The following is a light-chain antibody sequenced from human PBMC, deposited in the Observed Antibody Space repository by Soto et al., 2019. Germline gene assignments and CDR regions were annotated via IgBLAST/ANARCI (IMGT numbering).Light chain of an antibody. CDR1: QSVSSY. Sequence: VLPQSPATLSLSPGDRAPLSCRASQSVSSYLAWYQQKPGQPPRILIYDASTRATGIPDRFSGRGAGTDFNLTISRLEPEDFAVYYCQKRSNWPLTFGQGTRLEIK. V-gene: IGKV3-11*01. CDR2: DAS. J-gene: IGKJ5*01. CDR3: QKRSNWPLT.